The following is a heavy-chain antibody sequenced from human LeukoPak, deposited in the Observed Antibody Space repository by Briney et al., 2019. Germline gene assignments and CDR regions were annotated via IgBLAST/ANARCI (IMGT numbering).Heavy chain of an antibody. CDR2: ISGSGGST. CDR3: ANTQTGYSYYFDY. V-gene: IGHV3-23*01. Sequence: PGGSLRLSCAASGFTFSSYAMSWVRQAPGKGLEWVSAISGSGGSTYYADSVKGRFTISRDNSKNTLYLQMNSLRAEDTAVYYCANTQTGYSYYFDYWGQGTLVTVSS. J-gene: IGHJ4*02. D-gene: IGHD3-9*01. CDR1: GFTFSSYA.